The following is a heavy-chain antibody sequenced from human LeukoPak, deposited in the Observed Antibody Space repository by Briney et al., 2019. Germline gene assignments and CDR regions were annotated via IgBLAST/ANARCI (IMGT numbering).Heavy chain of an antibody. CDR2: ISYDGSNK. CDR3: AKDRSEQVRYPDY. V-gene: IGHV3-30*18. J-gene: IGHJ4*02. Sequence: GGSLRLSCAASGFTFSSYGMHWVRQAPGKGLEWVAVISYDGSNKYYADSVKGRFTISRDNSKNTLYLQMNSLRAEDTAVYYCAKDRSEQVRYPDYWGQGTLVTVSS. CDR1: GFTFSSYG. D-gene: IGHD3-9*01.